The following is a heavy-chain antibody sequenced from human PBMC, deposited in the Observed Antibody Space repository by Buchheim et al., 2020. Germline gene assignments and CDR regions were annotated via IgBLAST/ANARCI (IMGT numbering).Heavy chain of an antibody. V-gene: IGHV3-30*18. J-gene: IGHJ6*02. CDR3: AKDQKYYYDSSGYPNYYYYYGMDV. Sequence: QVQLVESGGGVVQPGRSLRLSCAASGFTFSSYGMHWVRQAPGKGLEWVAVISYDGSNKYYADSVKGGFTISRDNSKNTLYLQMNSLRAEDTAVYYCAKDQKYYYDSSGYPNYYYYYGMDVWGQGTT. CDR2: ISYDGSNK. D-gene: IGHD3-22*01. CDR1: GFTFSSYG.